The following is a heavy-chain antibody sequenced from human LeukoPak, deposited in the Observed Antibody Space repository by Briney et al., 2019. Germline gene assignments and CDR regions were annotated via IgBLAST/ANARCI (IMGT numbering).Heavy chain of an antibody. CDR3: ARDNGSGSYSN. Sequence: GGSLRLSCAASGFTFSSYTMNWVRQAPGKGLEWVSVIYSGGSTYYADSVKGRFTISRDNSKNTPYLQMNSLRAEDTAVYYCARDNGSGSYSNWGQGTLVTVSS. D-gene: IGHD3-10*01. V-gene: IGHV3-66*01. CDR2: IYSGGST. CDR1: GFTFSSYT. J-gene: IGHJ4*02.